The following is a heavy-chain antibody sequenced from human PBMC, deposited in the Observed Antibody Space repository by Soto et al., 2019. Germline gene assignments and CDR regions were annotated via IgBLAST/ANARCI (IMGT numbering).Heavy chain of an antibody. V-gene: IGHV3-74*02. Sequence: EVQLVESGGVLVQPGGSLRLSCAASGFTFTNYWIHWVRQAPGKGLVWVSRINSDGTTTNYADSVKGRFDISRDNAKNTVYLHMSSLRAEDTAVYYCASSARGSNGDYNWGRGTLVTVSS. D-gene: IGHD4-17*01. CDR3: ASSARGSNGDYN. CDR1: GFTFTNYW. J-gene: IGHJ4*02. CDR2: INSDGTTT.